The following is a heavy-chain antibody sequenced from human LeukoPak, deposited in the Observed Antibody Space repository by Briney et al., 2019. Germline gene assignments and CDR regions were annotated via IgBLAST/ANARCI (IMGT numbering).Heavy chain of an antibody. V-gene: IGHV4-34*01. CDR2: INHSGST. D-gene: IGHD6-19*01. CDR3: ARAVAGTLDY. CDR1: GGSFSGYY. Sequence: SETLSLTCAVYGGSFSGYYWSWIRQPPGKGLEWIGEINHSGSTNYNPSLKSRVTISVDTSKNQFSLKLSSVTAADTAVYYCARAVAGTLDYWGQGTLVTVSS. J-gene: IGHJ4*02.